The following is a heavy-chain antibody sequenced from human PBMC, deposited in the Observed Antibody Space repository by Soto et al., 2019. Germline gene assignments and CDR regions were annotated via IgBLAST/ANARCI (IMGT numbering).Heavy chain of an antibody. Sequence: GGSLRLSCAASGFTFSNYWMHCVRQVSGKGLVWVSRINSDGSITNYADSVKGRFIISRDNAKNTLYLQMNSLRAEDTAVYYCLIVGLSLTTRGVYWGQGAPVTVSS. CDR1: GFTFSNYW. V-gene: IGHV3-74*01. CDR3: LIVGLSLTTRGVY. D-gene: IGHD1-26*01. J-gene: IGHJ4*02. CDR2: INSDGSIT.